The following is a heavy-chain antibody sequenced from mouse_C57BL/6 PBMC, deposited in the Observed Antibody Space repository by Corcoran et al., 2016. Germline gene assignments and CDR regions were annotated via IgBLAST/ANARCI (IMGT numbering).Heavy chain of an antibody. Sequence: QVQLQQSGAELARPGASVKLSCKASGYTFTSYGISWVKQRTGQGLEWIGEIYPRSGNTYYNEKFKGKATLTADKSSSTAYMELRSLTSEDSVVYFCARVDYDAMDYWGQGTSVTVSS. V-gene: IGHV1-81*01. CDR3: ARVDYDAMDY. J-gene: IGHJ4*01. CDR1: GYTFTSYG. CDR2: IYPRSGNT.